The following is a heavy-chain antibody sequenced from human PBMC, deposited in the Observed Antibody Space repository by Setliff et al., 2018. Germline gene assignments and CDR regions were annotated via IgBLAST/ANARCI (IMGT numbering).Heavy chain of an antibody. Sequence: ASVKVSCKASGFVFITYAITWVRQAPGQGLEWMGWISPYNGYIIYAHKFQGRVTMTTDTSTGTADMELRNLRSDDTAVYYCTRDTNIVVVPPHRTAFDIWGQGTMVTVSS. J-gene: IGHJ3*02. D-gene: IGHD2-2*01. CDR1: GFVFITYA. V-gene: IGHV1-18*01. CDR2: ISPYNGYI. CDR3: TRDTNIVVVPPHRTAFDI.